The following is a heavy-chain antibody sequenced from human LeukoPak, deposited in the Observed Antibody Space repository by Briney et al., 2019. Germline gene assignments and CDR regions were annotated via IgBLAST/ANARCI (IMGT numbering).Heavy chain of an antibody. V-gene: IGHV4-34*01. CDR3: ARDDSSSWYWFDP. Sequence: SETLSLTCAVYGGSFSSYYWSWIRQPPGKGLEWIGEINHSGSTNYNPSLKSRVTISVDTSKNQFSLKLSSVTAADTAVYYCARDDSSSWYWFDPWGQGTLVTVSS. CDR1: GGSFSSYY. J-gene: IGHJ5*02. CDR2: INHSGST. D-gene: IGHD6-13*01.